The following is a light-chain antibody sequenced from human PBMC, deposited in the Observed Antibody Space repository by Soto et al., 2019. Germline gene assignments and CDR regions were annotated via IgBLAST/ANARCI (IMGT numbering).Light chain of an antibody. CDR1: SSDVGGYND. J-gene: IGLJ2*01. V-gene: IGLV2-14*01. Sequence: QSALTQPAYVSGSPGQSITISCTGTSSDVGGYNDVSWYQQHPGKAPKLMIYDVSNRPSGVSNRFSGSKSGNTASLTISGLQPEDEADYYCSSYTSSSTLVVFGGGTKLTVL. CDR3: SSYTSSSTLVV. CDR2: DVS.